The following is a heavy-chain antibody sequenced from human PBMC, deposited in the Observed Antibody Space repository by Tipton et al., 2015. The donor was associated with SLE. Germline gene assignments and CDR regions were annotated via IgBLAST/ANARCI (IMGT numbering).Heavy chain of an antibody. J-gene: IGHJ1*01. D-gene: IGHD6-19*01. CDR3: ARGRIAVGEGAAEYFQR. Sequence: QLVQSGAEVKKPGASVKVSCKASGYTFTGYYMHWVRQAPGQGLEWMGWINPNSGGTNYAQKFQGRVTMTRDTSISTAYMELSRLRSDDTAVYYCARGRIAVGEGAAEYFQRWGHGTLVTVSS. CDR1: GYTFTGYY. CDR2: INPNSGGT. V-gene: IGHV1-2*02.